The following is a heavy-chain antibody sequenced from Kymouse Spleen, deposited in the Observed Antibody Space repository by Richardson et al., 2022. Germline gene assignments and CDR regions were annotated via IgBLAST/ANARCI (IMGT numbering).Heavy chain of an antibody. D-gene: IGHD6-19*01. CDR3: AKRGYSSGWNFDY. Sequence: QVQLVESGGGVVQPGRSLRLSCAASGFTFSSYGMHWVRQAPGKGLEWVAVISYDGSNKYYADSVKGRFTISRDNSKNTLYLQMNSLRAEDTAVYYCAKRGYSSGWNFDYWGQGTLVTVSS. J-gene: IGHJ4*02. CDR2: ISYDGSNK. V-gene: IGHV3-30*18. CDR1: GFTFSSYG.